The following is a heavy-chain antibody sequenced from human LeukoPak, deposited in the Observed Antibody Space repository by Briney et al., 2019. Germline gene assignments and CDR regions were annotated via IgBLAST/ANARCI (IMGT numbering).Heavy chain of an antibody. CDR3: ARGIVGATNYFDY. CDR2: IYYSGST. V-gene: IGHV4-39*07. D-gene: IGHD1-26*01. J-gene: IGHJ4*02. Sequence: SETLSLTCTVSGGSISSSSYYWGWIRQPPGKGLEWIGSIYYSGSTYYNPSLKSRVTISVDTSNNQFSLKLSSVTAADTAVYYCARGIVGATNYFDYWGQGTLVTVSS. CDR1: GGSISSSSYY.